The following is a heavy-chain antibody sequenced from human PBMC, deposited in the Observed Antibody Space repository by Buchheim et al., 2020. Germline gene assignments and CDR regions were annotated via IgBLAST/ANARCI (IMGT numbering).Heavy chain of an antibody. Sequence: QVQLVEFGGGVVQPGRSLRLSCAASGFTFSSYGMHWVRQAPGKGLEWVAVISYDGSNKYYADSVKGRFTISRDNSKNTLYLQMNSLRAEDTAVYYCAKVGGYYYDSSGSPYYFDYWGQGTL. D-gene: IGHD3-22*01. V-gene: IGHV3-30*18. J-gene: IGHJ4*02. CDR3: AKVGGYYYDSSGSPYYFDY. CDR1: GFTFSSYG. CDR2: ISYDGSNK.